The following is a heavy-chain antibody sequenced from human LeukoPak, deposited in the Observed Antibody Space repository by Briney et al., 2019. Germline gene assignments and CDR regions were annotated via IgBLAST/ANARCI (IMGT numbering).Heavy chain of an antibody. D-gene: IGHD1-26*01. CDR1: GYTFTSYD. CDR2: MNPNSGNT. V-gene: IGHV1-8*03. CDR3: ARGIVGATSGSEYFQH. J-gene: IGHJ1*01. Sequence: ASVKVSCKASGYTFTSYDINWVRQATGQGLEWMGWMNPNSGNTGYAQKFQGRVTITRNTSIRTAYMELSSLRYEDTAVYYCARGIVGATSGSEYFQHWGQGTLVTVSS.